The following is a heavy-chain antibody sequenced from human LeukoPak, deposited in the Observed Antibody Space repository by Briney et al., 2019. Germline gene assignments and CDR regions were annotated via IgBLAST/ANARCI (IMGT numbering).Heavy chain of an antibody. CDR2: IKQDGSEK. J-gene: IGHJ4*02. CDR3: ARVGDFWSGYYADY. D-gene: IGHD3-3*01. CDR1: GFTFSSYS. V-gene: IGHV3-7*01. Sequence: GGSLRLSCAASGFTFSSYSMSWVRQAPGKGLEWVANIKQDGSEKYYVDSVKGRFTISRDNAKNSLYLQMNGLRAEDTAVYYCARVGDFWSGYYADYWGQGTLVTVSS.